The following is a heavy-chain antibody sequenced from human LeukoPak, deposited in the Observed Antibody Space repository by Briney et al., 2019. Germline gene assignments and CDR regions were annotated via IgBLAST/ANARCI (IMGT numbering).Heavy chain of an antibody. CDR3: ARSSGIDY. D-gene: IGHD6-19*01. CDR2: ISYDGSNK. Sequence: PGGSLRLSCAASGFTFSSYGMHWVRQAPGKGLEWVAVISYDGSNKYYADSVKGRFTISRDNSKNTLYLQMNSLRAEDTAVYYCARSSGIDYWGQGTLVTVSS. J-gene: IGHJ4*02. V-gene: IGHV3-30*03. CDR1: GFTFSSYG.